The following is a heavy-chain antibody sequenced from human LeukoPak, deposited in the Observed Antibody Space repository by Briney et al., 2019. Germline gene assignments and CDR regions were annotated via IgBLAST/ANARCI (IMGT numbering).Heavy chain of an antibody. V-gene: IGHV1-2*02. CDR1: GGTFSSYA. CDR2: INPNSGGT. J-gene: IGHJ3*02. CDR3: ARSDYDILTGYSNDAFDI. Sequence: ASVKVSCKASGGTFSSYAISWVRQAPGQGLEWMGWINPNSGGTNYAQKFQGRVTMTRDTSISTAYMELSRLRSDDTAVYYCARSDYDILTGYSNDAFDIWGQGTMVTVSS. D-gene: IGHD3-9*01.